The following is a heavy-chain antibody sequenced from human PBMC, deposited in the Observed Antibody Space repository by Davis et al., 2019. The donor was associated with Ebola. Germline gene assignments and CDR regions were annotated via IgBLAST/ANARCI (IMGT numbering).Heavy chain of an antibody. J-gene: IGHJ6*02. D-gene: IGHD2-15*01. V-gene: IGHV3-23*01. CDR3: ARGYCSGGSCYSRAYYYYGMDV. CDR1: GFTFSSYA. Sequence: GGSLRLSCAASGFTFSSYAMSWVRQAPGKGLEWVSAISGSGGSTYYADSVKGRFTISRDNSKNTLYLQMNSLRAEDTAVYYCARGYCSGGSCYSRAYYYYGMDVWGQGTTVTVSS. CDR2: ISGSGGST.